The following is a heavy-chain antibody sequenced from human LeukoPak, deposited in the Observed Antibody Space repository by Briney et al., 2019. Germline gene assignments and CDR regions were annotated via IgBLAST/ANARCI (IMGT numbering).Heavy chain of an antibody. CDR2: FDPEDGET. V-gene: IGHV1-24*01. Sequence: GASVKVSCKVSGYTLTELSMHWVRQAPGKGLERMGGFDPEDGETIYAQKFQGRVTMTEDTSTDTAYMELSSLRSEDTAVYYCATVIARRISMVRGVTLDYWGQGTLVTVSS. CDR1: GYTLTELS. D-gene: IGHD3-10*01. J-gene: IGHJ4*02. CDR3: ATVIARRISMVRGVTLDY.